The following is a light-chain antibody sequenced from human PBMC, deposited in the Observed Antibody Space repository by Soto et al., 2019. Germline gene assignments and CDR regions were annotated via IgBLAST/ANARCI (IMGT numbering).Light chain of an antibody. V-gene: IGKV3-15*01. Sequence: EVELTHSPAARAVSPGEGGTLSCRSSESVDINLAWYQQKPGQAPSLLIFGAPTRALDMPGTFSGRGSGTEFTHTLSRLQSEDFAVYYCQQYKNWPRTFGQGTKVDIK. CDR1: ESVDIN. CDR3: QQYKNWPRT. CDR2: GAP. J-gene: IGKJ1*01.